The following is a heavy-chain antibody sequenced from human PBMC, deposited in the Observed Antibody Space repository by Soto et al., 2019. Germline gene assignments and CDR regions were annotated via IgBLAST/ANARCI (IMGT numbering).Heavy chain of an antibody. CDR3: GRGGSDSPMAPGY. Sequence: PGGSLRLSCVASGFTFNSYGMHWVRQAPGKGLEWVALISYNGRKEYYADSVKGRFTIARDNAKNTLYLQMNSLRAEDTAVFYCGRGGSDSPMAPGYWGQGTLVTVSS. CDR2: ISYNGRKE. V-gene: IGHV3-30*03. J-gene: IGHJ4*02. CDR1: GFTFNSYG. D-gene: IGHD5-18*01.